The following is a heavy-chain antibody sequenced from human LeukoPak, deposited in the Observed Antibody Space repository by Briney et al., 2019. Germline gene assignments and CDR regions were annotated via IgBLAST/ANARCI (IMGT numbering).Heavy chain of an antibody. CDR3: TRDLLRAAGTGNWFAP. CDR2: IYYSGST. J-gene: IGHJ5*02. CDR1: GGSISSGGYY. Sequence: SETLSLTCTVSGGSISSGGYYWSWIRQHPGEGLEWIGYIYYSGSTYYIPSLKSRFTISVDTSKNQFSLKLTPLTVTDTAIYDCTRDLLRAAGTGNWFAP. V-gene: IGHV4-31*03. D-gene: IGHD6-13*01.